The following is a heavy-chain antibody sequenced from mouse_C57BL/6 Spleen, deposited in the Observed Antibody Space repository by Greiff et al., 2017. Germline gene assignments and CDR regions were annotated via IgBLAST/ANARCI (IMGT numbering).Heavy chain of an antibody. CDR2: IYPGDGDT. J-gene: IGHJ4*01. CDR3: ARDGVGFPMDY. CDR1: GYAFSSYW. D-gene: IGHD1-1*01. Sequence: VQLKESGAELVKPGASVKISCKASGYAFSSYWMNWVKQRPGKGLEWIGQIYPGDGDTNYNGKFKGKATLTADKSSSTAYMQLSSLTSEDSAVYFCARDGVGFPMDYWGQGTSVTVSS. V-gene: IGHV1-80*01.